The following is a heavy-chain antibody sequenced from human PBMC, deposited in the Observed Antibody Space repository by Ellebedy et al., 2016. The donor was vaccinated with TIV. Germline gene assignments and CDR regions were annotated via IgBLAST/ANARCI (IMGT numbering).Heavy chain of an antibody. V-gene: IGHV3-66*01. CDR2: IYNGGNT. CDR3: ARDPTSYGDYFDY. J-gene: IGHJ4*02. Sequence: GESLKISCAASGFTVSSNYMSWVRQAPGKGLEWVSVIYNGGNTYYADSVKGRFAISRDNSKNTLYLQMNSLRAEDTAVYYCARDPTSYGDYFDYWGQGTLVTVSS. D-gene: IGHD4-17*01. CDR1: GFTVSSNY.